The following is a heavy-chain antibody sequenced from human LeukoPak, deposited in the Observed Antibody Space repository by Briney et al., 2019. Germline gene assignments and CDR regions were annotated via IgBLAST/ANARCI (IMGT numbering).Heavy chain of an antibody. CDR1: GFTFSSYA. V-gene: IGHV3-30*01. J-gene: IGHJ4*02. D-gene: IGHD6-19*01. CDR3: AREHPHSSGWFDY. CDR2: ISYDGGNK. Sequence: GGSLRLSCAASGFTFSSYAMHWVRQAPGKGLEWVAVISYDGGNKYYADSVKGRFTISRDNSKNTLYLQMNSLRAEDTAVYYCAREHPHSSGWFDYWGQGTLVTVSS.